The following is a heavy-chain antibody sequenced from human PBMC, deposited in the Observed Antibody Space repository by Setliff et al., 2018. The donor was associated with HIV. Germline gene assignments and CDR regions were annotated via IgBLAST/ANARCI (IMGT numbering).Heavy chain of an antibody. CDR3: ARRYTSTGVDL. CDR1: GGSITSHY. V-gene: IGHV4-59*11. J-gene: IGHJ5*02. Sequence: PSETLSLTCTVSGGSITSHYWAWIRQPPGRRLEWIGYVSYSESATHNPSLKSQVTMSLDTSKNQFSLRLSSVTAADTAIYYCARRYTSTGVDLWGQGALVTVSS. D-gene: IGHD7-27*01. CDR2: VSYSESA.